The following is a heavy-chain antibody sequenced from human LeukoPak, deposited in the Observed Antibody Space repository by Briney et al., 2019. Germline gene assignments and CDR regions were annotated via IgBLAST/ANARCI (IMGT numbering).Heavy chain of an antibody. J-gene: IGHJ4*02. CDR3: ARGGYCSSTSCYVIDY. D-gene: IGHD2-2*01. V-gene: IGHV1-2*02. Sequence: ASVKVSCKASGYTFTGYYMYWVRQAPGQGLEWMGWINPNSGGTNYAQKFQGRVTMTRDTSISTAYMELSRLRSDDTAVYYCARGGYCSSTSCYVIDYWGQGTLVTVSS. CDR1: GYTFTGYY. CDR2: INPNSGGT.